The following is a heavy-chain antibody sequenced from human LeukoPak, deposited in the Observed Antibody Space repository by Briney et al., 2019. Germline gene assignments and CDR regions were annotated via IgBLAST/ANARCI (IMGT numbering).Heavy chain of an antibody. CDR2: FIPRFGMS. J-gene: IGHJ5*02. CDR1: GGTFSSDA. CDR3: ARALADDYGDYNWFDP. D-gene: IGHD4-17*01. Sequence: ASVKVSCKASGGTFSSDAITWVRQAPGQGLEWRGGFIPRFGMSNYARRLQGRVTITADESTSTAYMELSSLRSEDTAVYYCARALADDYGDYNWFDPWGQGTLVTVSS. V-gene: IGHV1-69*13.